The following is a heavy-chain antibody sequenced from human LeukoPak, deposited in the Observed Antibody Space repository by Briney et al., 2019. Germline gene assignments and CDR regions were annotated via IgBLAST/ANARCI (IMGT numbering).Heavy chain of an antibody. D-gene: IGHD3-10*01. Sequence: ASVKVSCKTSRYTFTNFEVNWVRQTTGQGLEWMGWINPNSGDTAYAQKFQDRVTMTRNTSTSTAYMDLSSLSSDDTAVYYCARFRIHYGSGRPSGLDVWGQGTTVTVSS. CDR3: ARFRIHYGSGRPSGLDV. J-gene: IGHJ6*02. CDR2: INPNSGDT. V-gene: IGHV1-8*01. CDR1: RYTFTNFE.